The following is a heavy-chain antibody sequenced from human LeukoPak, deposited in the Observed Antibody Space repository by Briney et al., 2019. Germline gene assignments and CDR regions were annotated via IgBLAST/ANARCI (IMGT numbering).Heavy chain of an antibody. Sequence: SETLSLTCTVSGYSISSGYYWGWIRQPPGKGLEWIGSIYHSGSTYYNPSLKSRVTISVDMSKNQFSLKLSSVTAADTAVYYCARTALRFGEPIPENWFDPWGQGTLVTVSS. CDR2: IYHSGST. D-gene: IGHD3-10*01. CDR1: GYSISSGYY. J-gene: IGHJ5*02. V-gene: IGHV4-38-2*02. CDR3: ARTALRFGEPIPENWFDP.